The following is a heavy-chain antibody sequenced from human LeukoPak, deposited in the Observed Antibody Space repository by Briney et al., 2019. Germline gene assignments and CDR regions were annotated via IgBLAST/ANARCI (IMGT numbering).Heavy chain of an antibody. CDR2: IDEHGTTI. CDR3: ARDVGGAGSH. V-gene: IGHV3-74*01. J-gene: IGHJ1*01. Sequence: HTGGSLRLSCAASGFTSSRYWMHWVRQAPGEGLVWVSRIDEHGTTIDYADSVRDRFTISRDNAKNTLYLHMNSLRAEDTAMYYCARDVGGAGSHWGQGTLVTVSS. CDR1: GFTSSRYW. D-gene: IGHD3-10*01.